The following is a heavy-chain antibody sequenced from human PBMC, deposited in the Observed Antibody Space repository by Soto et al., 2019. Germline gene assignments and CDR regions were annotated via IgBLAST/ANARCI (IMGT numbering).Heavy chain of an antibody. V-gene: IGHV3-23*01. CDR3: AKELDYYDSSGSLDAFDI. CDR1: GFNFSSYA. J-gene: IGHJ3*02. Sequence: GGSLRLSCAASGFNFSSYAMSWVRQAPGQGLEWVSAISGSGGSTYYADSVKGRFTISRDNYKNTLYLQMNSLRAEDTAVYYCAKELDYYDSSGSLDAFDIWGQGTMVTVSS. CDR2: ISGSGGST. D-gene: IGHD3-22*01.